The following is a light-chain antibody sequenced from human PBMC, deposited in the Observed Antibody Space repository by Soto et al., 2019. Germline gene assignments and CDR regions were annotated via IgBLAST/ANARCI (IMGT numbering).Light chain of an antibody. J-gene: IGLJ1*01. V-gene: IGLV2-8*01. CDR3: SSYAGSNIFV. CDR1: SSDVGGYDY. Sequence: QSALTQPPSASGSPGQSVTISCTGTSSDVGGYDYLSWYQQHPGEAPKLMIYEVSKRPSGVPDRSSVSKSGDTASLSVSGLQTEDEADYYCSSYAGSNIFVFVPGIKVTVL. CDR2: EVS.